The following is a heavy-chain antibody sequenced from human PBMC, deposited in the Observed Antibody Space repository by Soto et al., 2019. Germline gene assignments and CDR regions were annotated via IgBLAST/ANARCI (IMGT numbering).Heavy chain of an antibody. CDR2: ISAYNGNT. CDR1: GYTFTNYG. V-gene: IGHV1-18*03. CDR3: ARVWVGTTFAYYYGMDV. J-gene: IGHJ6*02. D-gene: IGHD1-26*01. Sequence: QVQLVQSGAEVKKPGASVKVSCKASGYTFTNYGINWVRQAPGQGLEWMGWISAYNGNTNYAQKLQGRVTMTTDTSTSTAYMELRSLRSDDMGVYYCARVWVGTTFAYYYGMDVWGQGTTVTVSS.